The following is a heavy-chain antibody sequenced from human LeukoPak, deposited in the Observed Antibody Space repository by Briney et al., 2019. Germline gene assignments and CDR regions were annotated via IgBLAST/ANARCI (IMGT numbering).Heavy chain of an antibody. Sequence: GGSLRLSCAASGFTFSSYWTHWVRQAPGKGLVWVSRINSDGSSTSYADSVKGRFTISRDNAKNTLYLQMNSLRAEDTAVYYCARNRNMAAPFDPWGQGTLVTVSS. J-gene: IGHJ5*02. CDR1: GFTFSSYW. D-gene: IGHD6-6*01. CDR3: ARNRNMAAPFDP. CDR2: INSDGSST. V-gene: IGHV3-74*01.